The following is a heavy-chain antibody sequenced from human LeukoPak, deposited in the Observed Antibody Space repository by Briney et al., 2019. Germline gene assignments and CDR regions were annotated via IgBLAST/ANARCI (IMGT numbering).Heavy chain of an antibody. V-gene: IGHV3-21*01. CDR2: ISSSTSYI. D-gene: IGHD4-17*01. CDR1: GFTFSSYS. Sequence: GGSLRLSCAASGFTFSSYSMNWIRQAPGKGLEWVSSISSSTSYIYYADSVKGRFTISKDNAKNSLYLQMNSLRAEDTAAYYCARAGGSTVSHSDYWGQGTLVTVSS. J-gene: IGHJ4*02. CDR3: ARAGGSTVSHSDY.